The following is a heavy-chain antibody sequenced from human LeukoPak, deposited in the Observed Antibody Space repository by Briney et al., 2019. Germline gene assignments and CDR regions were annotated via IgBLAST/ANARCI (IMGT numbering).Heavy chain of an antibody. CDR1: GGSISSSSYY. V-gene: IGHV4-39*07. CDR2: IYYSGST. CDR3: ARGLVNHNWFDP. Sequence: SETLSLTCTVFGGSISSSSYYWGWIRQPPGKGLEWIGSIYYSGSTYYNPSLKSRVTISVDTSKNQFSLKLSSVTAADTAVYYCARGLVNHNWFDPWGQGTLVTVSS. D-gene: IGHD3/OR15-3a*01. J-gene: IGHJ5*02.